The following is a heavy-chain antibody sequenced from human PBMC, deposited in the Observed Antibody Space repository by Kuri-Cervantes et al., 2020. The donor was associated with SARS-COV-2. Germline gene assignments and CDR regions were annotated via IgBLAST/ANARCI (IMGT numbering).Heavy chain of an antibody. D-gene: IGHD1-26*01. CDR2: IGTAGDP. J-gene: IGHJ6*02. CDR1: GFTFSSYD. Sequence: GESLKISCAASGFTFSSYDMHWVRQATGKGLEWVSAIGTAGDPYYPGSVKGRFTISRDNSKNSLYLQMNSLRTEDTALYYCAKGLGAIRGSYYYYGMDVWGQGTTVTVYS. CDR3: AKGLGAIRGSYYYYGMDV. V-gene: IGHV3-13*05.